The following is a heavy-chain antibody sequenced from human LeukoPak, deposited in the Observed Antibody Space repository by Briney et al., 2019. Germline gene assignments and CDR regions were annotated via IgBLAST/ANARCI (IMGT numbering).Heavy chain of an antibody. V-gene: IGHV1-3*04. CDR1: GYTFTSYD. CDR2: INTGNGNT. J-gene: IGHJ5*02. CDR3: ARGATEGLDR. D-gene: IGHD1-1*01. Sequence: ASVKVSCKASGYTFTSYDFNWVRQAPGQRPEWMGWINTGNGNTKYSQKFQGRVTISRDTSANTAYMEVSSLRSEDTAVYYCARGATEGLDRWGQGTLVTVSS.